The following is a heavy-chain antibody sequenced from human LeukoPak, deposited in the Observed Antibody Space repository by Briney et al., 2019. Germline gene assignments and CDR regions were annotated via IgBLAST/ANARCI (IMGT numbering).Heavy chain of an antibody. CDR2: TNPSGSST. V-gene: IGHV1-46*01. J-gene: IGHJ4*02. CDR3: ARRGFDF. CDR1: GYTFTNYY. Sequence: ASVKVSCKASGYTFTNYYMHWVRQAPGQGLEWMGITNPSGSSTTYAQKLQGRVTMTRDTSTSTVYMELSSLRSEDTAVYFCARRGFDFWGQGTLVAVSS. D-gene: IGHD3-10*01.